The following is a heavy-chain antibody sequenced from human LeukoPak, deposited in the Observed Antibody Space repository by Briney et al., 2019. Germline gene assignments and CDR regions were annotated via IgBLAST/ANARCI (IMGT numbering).Heavy chain of an antibody. J-gene: IGHJ4*02. CDR3: ARFSGYYGSGLNY. CDR1: GGSFSGYY. CDR2: INHSGST. D-gene: IGHD3-10*01. Sequence: SETLSLTCAVYGGSFSGYYWSWIRQPPGKGLEWIGEINHSGSTNYNPSLKSRVTISVDTSKNQFSLKLSSVTAGGTAVYYCARFSGYYGSGLNYWGQGTLVTVSS. V-gene: IGHV4-34*01.